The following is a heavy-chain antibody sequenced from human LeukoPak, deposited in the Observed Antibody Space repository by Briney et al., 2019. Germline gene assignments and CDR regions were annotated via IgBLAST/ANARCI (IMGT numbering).Heavy chain of an antibody. CDR1: GFTFSSYA. Sequence: GGSLRLSCAASGFTFSSYALHWVRQAPGKGLEWVTIISSDGTNKYYADSVKGRFTISRDNSKNTLYLQMNSLRAEDTAVYYCASGVTTIYWGQGTLVTVS. CDR3: ASGVTTIY. CDR2: ISSDGTNK. V-gene: IGHV3-30-3*01. J-gene: IGHJ4*02. D-gene: IGHD5-12*01.